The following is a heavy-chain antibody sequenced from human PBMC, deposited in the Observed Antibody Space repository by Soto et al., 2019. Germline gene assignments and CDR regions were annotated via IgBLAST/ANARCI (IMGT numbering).Heavy chain of an antibody. CDR1: GITFSSYA. CDR3: ASDPDNYSNYAFYYYGMDV. Sequence: PGGSLRLSCAASGITFSSYAMHWVRQAPGKGLEWVAVISYDGSNKYYADSVKGRFTISRDNSKNTLYLQMNSLRAEDTAVYYCASDPDNYSNYAFYYYGMDVWGQGTTVTVSS. D-gene: IGHD4-4*01. V-gene: IGHV3-30-3*01. CDR2: ISYDGSNK. J-gene: IGHJ6*02.